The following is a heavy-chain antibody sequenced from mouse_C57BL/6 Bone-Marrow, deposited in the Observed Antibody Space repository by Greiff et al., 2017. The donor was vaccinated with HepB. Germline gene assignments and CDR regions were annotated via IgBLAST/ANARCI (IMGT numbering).Heavy chain of an antibody. J-gene: IGHJ1*03. V-gene: IGHV2-2*01. CDR1: GFSLTSYG. CDR2: IWSGGST. Sequence: QVQLQQSGPGLVQPSQSLSITCTVSGFSLTSYGVHWVRQSPGKGLEWLGVIWSGGSTDYNAAFISRLSISKDNSKSQFFFKMNSLQADDTAIYYCARNVPYYYGSSYWYFDVWGTGTTVTVSS. CDR3: ARNVPYYYGSSYWYFDV. D-gene: IGHD1-1*01.